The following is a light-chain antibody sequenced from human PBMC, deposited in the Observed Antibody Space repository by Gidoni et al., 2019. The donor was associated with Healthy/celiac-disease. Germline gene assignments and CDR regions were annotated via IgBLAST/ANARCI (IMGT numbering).Light chain of an antibody. CDR2: KGS. CDR1: QSISSW. J-gene: IGKJ4*01. Sequence: DIQMTQSPSTLSASVGDRVTITCRASQSISSWLAWYQQKPGKAPKLLIYKGSSLESWVPSRFSGSGSGTEFTLTISSLQPDDFATYYCQQYNSYSLTFGGGTKVEIK. V-gene: IGKV1-5*03. CDR3: QQYNSYSLT.